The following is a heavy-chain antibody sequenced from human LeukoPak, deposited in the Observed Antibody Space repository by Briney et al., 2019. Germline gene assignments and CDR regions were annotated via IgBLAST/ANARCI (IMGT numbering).Heavy chain of an antibody. CDR1: GFSFSAYS. Sequence: PGGSLRLSCAASGFSFSAYSINWVRQAPGKGLEWVSYISSSSSTIYYADSVKGRFTISRDNAWNSAYLQMNSLRAEDTAVYYCARAGFYHYGMDVWGQGTTVIVSS. V-gene: IGHV3-48*01. CDR3: ARAGFYHYGMDV. J-gene: IGHJ6*02. CDR2: ISSSSSTI. D-gene: IGHD5-12*01.